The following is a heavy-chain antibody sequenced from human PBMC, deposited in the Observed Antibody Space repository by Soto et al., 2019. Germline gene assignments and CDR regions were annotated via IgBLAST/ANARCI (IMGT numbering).Heavy chain of an antibody. CDR3: ARDQRRDYDFWSGYSQGFDY. D-gene: IGHD3-3*01. J-gene: IGHJ4*02. V-gene: IGHV1-3*01. CDR2: INAANGNT. Sequence: QVQLVQSGAEVKKPGASVRVSCEASGYTFTMYAIHWVRQAPGQRLEWMGWINAANGNTKSSQKFQGRASITRDTSASTAYMELSSLRSEDTALYYCARDQRRDYDFWSGYSQGFDYWGQGTLVTVSS. CDR1: GYTFTMYA.